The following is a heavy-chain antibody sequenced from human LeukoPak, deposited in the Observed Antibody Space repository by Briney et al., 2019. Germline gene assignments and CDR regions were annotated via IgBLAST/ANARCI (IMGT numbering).Heavy chain of an antibody. J-gene: IGHJ3*02. V-gene: IGHV3-30*04. Sequence: PGRSLRLSCAASGFTFSIYAMHWVRQAPGKGLEWVAFISYDGGNKHYADSVKGRFTISRDNSKDTLYLQMNSLRAEDTAVYYCAREAVTYYYDSSGYDGAFDIWGQGTMVTVSS. CDR1: GFTFSIYA. CDR2: ISYDGGNK. CDR3: AREAVTYYYDSSGYDGAFDI. D-gene: IGHD3-22*01.